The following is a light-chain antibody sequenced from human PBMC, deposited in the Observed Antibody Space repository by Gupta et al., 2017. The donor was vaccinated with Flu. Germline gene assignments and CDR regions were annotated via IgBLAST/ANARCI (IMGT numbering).Light chain of an antibody. Sequence: SYVMTQPPSVSVAPGKTARITCGGDNIASKSVHWYQQKPGQAPVLVVHDDFDRPSGIPERFSGSNSGNTATLTISRVEAGDEADYYSQVWDSSSDHVVFGGGTKLTVL. J-gene: IGLJ3*02. CDR1: NIASKS. CDR2: DDF. V-gene: IGLV3-21*03. CDR3: QVWDSSSDHVV.